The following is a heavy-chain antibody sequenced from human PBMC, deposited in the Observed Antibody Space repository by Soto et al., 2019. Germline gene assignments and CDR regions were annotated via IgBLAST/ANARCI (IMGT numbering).Heavy chain of an antibody. Sequence: EVQLVESGGGLVKPGGSLRLSCAASGFTFSTYSMNWVRQAPGKGLEWVADITTSSSFRFYADSVKGRFTISRDDAKNSVYLHMNSLRAEDTGVYYCARDLGVALATLTLDYWGQGAPVTVSS. CDR3: ARDLGVALATLTLDY. CDR2: ITTSSSFR. CDR1: GFTFSTYS. J-gene: IGHJ4*02. V-gene: IGHV3-21*01. D-gene: IGHD2-15*01.